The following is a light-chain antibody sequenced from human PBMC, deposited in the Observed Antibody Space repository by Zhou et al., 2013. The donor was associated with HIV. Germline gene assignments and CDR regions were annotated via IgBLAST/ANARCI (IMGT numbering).Light chain of an antibody. CDR2: DSS. CDR1: QSVSSIY. V-gene: IGKV3-20*01. Sequence: EIVLTQSPGTLSLSPGERATLSCRASQSVSSIYLAWYQHRPGQGPRLLIYDSSNRATGIPDRFSGSGSGTDFTLTISRLEPEDFAVYYCQQYGSSPSTFGPGTKVDIK. CDR3: QQYGSSPST. J-gene: IGKJ3*01.